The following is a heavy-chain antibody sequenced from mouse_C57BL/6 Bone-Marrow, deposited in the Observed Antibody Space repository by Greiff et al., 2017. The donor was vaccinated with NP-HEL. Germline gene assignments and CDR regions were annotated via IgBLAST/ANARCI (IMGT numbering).Heavy chain of an antibody. D-gene: IGHD2-4*01. CDR2: IDPENGDT. CDR1: GFNIKDDY. J-gene: IGHJ4*01. CDR3: TTGLPTMSTTRYYAMDY. Sequence: DVKLQESGAELVRPGASVKLSCTASGFNIKDDYMHWVKQRPEQGLEWIGWIDPENGDTEYASKFQGKATITADTSSNTAYLQLSSLTSEDTAVYYCTTGLPTMSTTRYYAMDYWGQGTSVTVSS. V-gene: IGHV14-4*01.